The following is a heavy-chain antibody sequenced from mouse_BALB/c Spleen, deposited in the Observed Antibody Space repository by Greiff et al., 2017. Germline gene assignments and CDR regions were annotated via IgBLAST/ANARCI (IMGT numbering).Heavy chain of an antibody. D-gene: IGHD2-12*01. Sequence: EVQLVESGGDLVKPGGSLKLSCAASGFTFSSYGMSWVRQTPDKRLEWVATISSGGSYTYYPDSVKGRFTISRDNAKNTLYLQMSSLKSEDTAMYYCARDELRRYFDVWGAGTTVTVSS. CDR2: ISSGGSYT. CDR1: GFTFSSYG. V-gene: IGHV5-6*01. CDR3: ARDELRRYFDV. J-gene: IGHJ1*01.